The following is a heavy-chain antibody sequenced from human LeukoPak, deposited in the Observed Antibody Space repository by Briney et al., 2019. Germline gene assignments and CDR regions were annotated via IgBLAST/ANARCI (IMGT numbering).Heavy chain of an antibody. CDR3: ARGSYSSGWYRRYFQH. D-gene: IGHD6-19*01. CDR2: INHSGST. CDR1: GGSFSAYY. Sequence: TSETLSLTCAVYGGSFSAYYWSWIRQPPGQGLEWIGEINHSGSTNYNPSLKSRVTISVDTAKNQFSLKLSSVTAADTAVYYCARGSYSSGWYRRYFQHWGQGTLVTVSS. J-gene: IGHJ1*01. V-gene: IGHV4-34*01.